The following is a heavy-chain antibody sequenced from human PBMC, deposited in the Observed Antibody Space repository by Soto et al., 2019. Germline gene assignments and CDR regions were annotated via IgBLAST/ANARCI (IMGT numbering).Heavy chain of an antibody. CDR3: ARSPSTSSIGTFDI. D-gene: IGHD6-6*01. CDR2: IYASGHT. V-gene: IGHV4-4*07. J-gene: IGHJ3*02. Sequence: SETLSLTCTVSGGSISAFYWNWIRQPAGKGLEWIGRIYASGHTFYNPSLESRVTMSVDTSKHQFSLKLNSVTAADTAVYYCARSPSTSSIGTFDIWGQGTMVTVSS. CDR1: GGSISAFY.